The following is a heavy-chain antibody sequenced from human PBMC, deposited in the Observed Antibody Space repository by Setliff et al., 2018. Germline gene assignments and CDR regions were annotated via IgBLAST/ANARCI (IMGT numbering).Heavy chain of an antibody. V-gene: IGHV3-66*01. CDR3: AGCGYGQYYAMDV. D-gene: IGHD5-12*01. J-gene: IGHJ6*02. CDR1: GCTVRSYD. CDR2: ISTGGST. Sequence: PGGSLRLSCAASGCTVRSYDMTWVRQAPGKGLEWVSVISTGGSTYYADSVKCRFTISRDDSNNTLYLQMTSLRAEDTAVYYCAGCGYGQYYAMDVWGQGTTVTVSS.